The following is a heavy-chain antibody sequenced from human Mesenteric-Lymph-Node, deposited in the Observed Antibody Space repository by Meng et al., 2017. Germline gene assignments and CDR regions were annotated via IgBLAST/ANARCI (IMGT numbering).Heavy chain of an antibody. Sequence: GESLKISCAASGFTFSSYAMSWVRQAPGKGLEWVSAISGSGGSTYYADSVKGRFTISRDNSKNTLYLQMNSLRAEDTAVYYCAKSIAAAGYDYWGQGTLVTGAS. V-gene: IGHV3-23*01. J-gene: IGHJ4*02. CDR1: GFTFSSYA. CDR2: ISGSGGST. D-gene: IGHD6-13*01. CDR3: AKSIAAAGYDY.